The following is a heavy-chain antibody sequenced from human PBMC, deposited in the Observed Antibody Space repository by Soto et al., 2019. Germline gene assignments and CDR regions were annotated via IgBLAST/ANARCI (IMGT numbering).Heavy chain of an antibody. CDR1: GFTFSSYW. Sequence: GGSLRLSCAASGFTFSSYWMHWVRQAPGKGLVWVSRINSDGSSTSYADSVKGRFTISRDNAKNTLYLQMNSLRAEDTAVYYCAREGKYYDFWSTNYYYGMDVWGQGTTVTVSS. J-gene: IGHJ6*02. CDR3: AREGKYYDFWSTNYYYGMDV. V-gene: IGHV3-74*01. CDR2: INSDGSST. D-gene: IGHD3-3*01.